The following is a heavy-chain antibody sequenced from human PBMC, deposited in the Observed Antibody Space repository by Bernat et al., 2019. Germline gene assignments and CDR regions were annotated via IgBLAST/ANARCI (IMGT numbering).Heavy chain of an antibody. CDR3: ARGKVPAANFYYGMDV. CDR1: GYSFTSYW. D-gene: IGHD2-2*01. Sequence: EVQLVQSGAEVKKPRESLRISCKGSGYSFTSYWISWVRQMPGKGLEWMGRIDPSDSYTNYSPSFQGHVTISADKSISTAYLQWSSLKASDTAMYYCARGKVPAANFYYGMDVWGQGTTVTVSS. J-gene: IGHJ6*02. V-gene: IGHV5-10-1*03. CDR2: IDPSDSYT.